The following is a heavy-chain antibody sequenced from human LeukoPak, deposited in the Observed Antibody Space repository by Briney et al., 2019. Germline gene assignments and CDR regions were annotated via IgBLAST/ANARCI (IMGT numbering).Heavy chain of an antibody. CDR3: ARGSRYGDYPYYCDF. CDR2: VRYDGDNP. J-gene: IGHJ4*02. CDR1: GFTFGSYG. Sequence: GGSLRLSCAASGFTFGSYGMHWVRQAPGKGLDWVAFVRYDGDNPYYSASVKGRFTISRDNSKNTVLLQMNNLRLEDAAVYYCARGSRYGDYPYYCDFWGQGTLVTVSS. D-gene: IGHD4-17*01. V-gene: IGHV3-30*02.